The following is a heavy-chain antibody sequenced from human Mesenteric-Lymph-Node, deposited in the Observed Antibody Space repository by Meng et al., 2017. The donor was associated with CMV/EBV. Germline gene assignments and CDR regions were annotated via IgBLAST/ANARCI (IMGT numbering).Heavy chain of an antibody. CDR3: AKDSVGDYDSKFAFDI. CDR1: GFTFSSYA. CDR2: ISGSGGST. J-gene: IGHJ3*02. Sequence: GESLKISCAASGFTFSSYAMSWVRQAPGKGLEWVSAISGSGGSTYYADSVKGRFTISRDNSKNTLYLQMNSLRAEDTAVYYCAKDSVGDYDSKFAFDIWGQGTMVTVSS. V-gene: IGHV3-23*01. D-gene: IGHD5-12*01.